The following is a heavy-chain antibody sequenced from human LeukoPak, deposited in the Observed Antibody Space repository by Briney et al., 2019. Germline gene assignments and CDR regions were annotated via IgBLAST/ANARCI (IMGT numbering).Heavy chain of an antibody. CDR2: IKKDGSER. D-gene: IGHD1-26*01. CDR1: GFTFSSYW. Sequence: PGGSLRLSCAASGFTFSSYWMNWVRQAPGKGLEWVANIKKDGSERYYVDSVKGRFTISRDNAKNSLYLQMNSLRAEDTAVYYCARDRELLPDYWGQGTLVTVSS. CDR3: ARDRELLPDY. J-gene: IGHJ4*02. V-gene: IGHV3-7*01.